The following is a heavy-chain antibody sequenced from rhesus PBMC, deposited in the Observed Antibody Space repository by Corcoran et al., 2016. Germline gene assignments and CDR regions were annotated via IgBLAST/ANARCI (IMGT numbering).Heavy chain of an antibody. CDR1: GYSISYGYG. D-gene: IGHD6-31*01. CDR2: TGGIGGRT. J-gene: IGHJ6*01. Sequence: QVQMQESGPGLVKPLETLSLTCGVSGYSISYGYGWSWIRQPPGKGLEWVGTTGGIGGRTNQNPSLKSRVTISKDTTKNQYSLNLTSVTAADTAVYYCARVTGYTRGWDGAYGLDSWGQGVVVIVSS. V-gene: IGHV4-127*01. CDR3: ARVTGYTRGWDGAYGLDS.